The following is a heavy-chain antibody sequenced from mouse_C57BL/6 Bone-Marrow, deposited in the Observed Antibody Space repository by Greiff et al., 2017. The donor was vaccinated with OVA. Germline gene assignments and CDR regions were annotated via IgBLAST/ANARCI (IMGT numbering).Heavy chain of an antibody. D-gene: IGHD1-1*01. CDR3: ARDAIITTVDWYFDV. J-gene: IGHJ1*03. CDR2: SRNKANDYTT. Sequence: EVNVVESGGGLVQSGRSLRLSCATSGFTFSDFYMEWVRQAPGKGLEWIAASRNKANDYTTEYSASVKGRFIVSRDTSQSILYLQMNALRAEDTAIHYCARDAIITTVDWYFDVWGTGTTVTVSS. CDR1: GFTFSDFY. V-gene: IGHV7-1*01.